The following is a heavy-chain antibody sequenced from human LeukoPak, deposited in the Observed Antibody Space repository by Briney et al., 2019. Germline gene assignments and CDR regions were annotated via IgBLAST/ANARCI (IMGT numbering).Heavy chain of an antibody. CDR3: ARVSGSIVARLAWFDS. CDR2: ISAYDGYT. D-gene: IGHD5-12*01. V-gene: IGHV1-18*01. CDR1: GYIFTKYG. Sequence: ASVKVSCKASGYIFTKYGFTWVRQAPGQGLEWMGWISAYDGYTNHAQKFQGRVTMTTDSSTTTAYMELRSLRSDDTAVYCCARVSGSIVARLAWFDSWGQGTLVTVS. J-gene: IGHJ5*01.